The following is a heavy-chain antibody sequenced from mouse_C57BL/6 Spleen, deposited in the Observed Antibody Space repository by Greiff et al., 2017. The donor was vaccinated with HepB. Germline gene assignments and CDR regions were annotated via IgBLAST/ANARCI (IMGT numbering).Heavy chain of an antibody. J-gene: IGHJ3*01. CDR3: IPYSGQFAY. CDR1: GYTLTDYE. V-gene: IGHV1-15*01. CDR2: IDPETGGT. Sequence: VQRVESGAELVRPGASVTLSCKASGYTLTDYEMHWVKQTPVHGLEWIGAIDPETGGTAYNQKFKGKAILTADKSSSTAYMELRSLTSEDSAVYYCIPYSGQFAYWGQGTLVTVSA. D-gene: IGHD2-12*01.